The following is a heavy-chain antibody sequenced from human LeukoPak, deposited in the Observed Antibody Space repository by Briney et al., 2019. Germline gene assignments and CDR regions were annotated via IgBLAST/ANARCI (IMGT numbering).Heavy chain of an antibody. CDR3: ARDRGQWPIDY. V-gene: IGHV3-21*01. CDR2: IGTSSTYI. D-gene: IGHD6-19*01. J-gene: IGHJ4*02. CDR1: GFTFSSYG. Sequence: GGSLRLSCAASGFTFSSYGMHWVRQSPGQGLEWVSFIGTSSTYIYYADSVKGRFTISRDNAKNSLYLQMNSLRAEYTAEYYCARDRGQWPIDYWGQGTLVTVSS.